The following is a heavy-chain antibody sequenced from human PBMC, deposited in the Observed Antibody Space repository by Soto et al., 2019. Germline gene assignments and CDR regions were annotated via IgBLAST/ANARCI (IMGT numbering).Heavy chain of an antibody. D-gene: IGHD6-6*01. V-gene: IGHV3-23*01. CDR1: GFTFSSYA. CDR3: AKQTGGSSSYYFDY. CDR2: ISGSGGST. Sequence: EVQLLESGGGLVQPGGSLRLSCAASGFTFSSYAMSWVRQAPGKGLEWVSTISGSGGSTYYADSVKGRFTISRGNSKNTLSLQMNSLRAEDTAVYYCAKQTGGSSSYYFDYWGQGTLVTVSS. J-gene: IGHJ4*02.